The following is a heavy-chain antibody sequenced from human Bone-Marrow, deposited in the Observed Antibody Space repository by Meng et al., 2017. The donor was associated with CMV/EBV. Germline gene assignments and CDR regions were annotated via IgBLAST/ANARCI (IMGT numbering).Heavy chain of an antibody. J-gene: IGHJ5*02. Sequence: LSCTVSGGSVSSGSSYWSWIRQPPGKGLEWIGYIYYSGSTNYNPSLKSRVTISVDTSKNQFSLKLSSVTAADTAVYYCARELGWFDPWGQGTLVTVSS. CDR2: IYYSGST. D-gene: IGHD3-16*01. CDR1: GGSVSSGSSY. CDR3: ARELGWFDP. V-gene: IGHV4-61*01.